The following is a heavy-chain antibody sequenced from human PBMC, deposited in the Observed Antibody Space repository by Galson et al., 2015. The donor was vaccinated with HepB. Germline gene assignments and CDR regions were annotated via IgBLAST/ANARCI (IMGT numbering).Heavy chain of an antibody. CDR2: ISYDGSNK. CDR3: ARDGEQWLLDY. CDR1: GFTFSSYA. V-gene: IGHV3-30*04. J-gene: IGHJ4*02. Sequence: SLRLSCAASGFTFSSYAMHWVRQAPGKGLEWVAVISYDGSNKYYADSVKGRFTISRDNSKNTLYQQMNSLRAEDTAVYYCARDGEQWLLDYWGQGTLVTVSS. D-gene: IGHD6-19*01.